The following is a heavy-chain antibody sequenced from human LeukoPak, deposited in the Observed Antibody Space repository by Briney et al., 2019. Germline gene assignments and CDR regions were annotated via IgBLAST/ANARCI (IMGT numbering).Heavy chain of an antibody. CDR2: ISWNSGSI. J-gene: IGHJ6*02. CDR1: GFTIDDYA. D-gene: IGHD6-13*01. V-gene: IGHV3-9*01. CDR3: AKSAAAGRYYYGMDV. Sequence: PGRSLSLSCAASGFTIDDYAMHWDRPAPGKGLEWVSSISWNSGSIGYADSVKGRFTISRDNAKNSLYLQMNSLRAEDTALYYCAKSAAAGRYYYGMDVWGQGTTVTVSS.